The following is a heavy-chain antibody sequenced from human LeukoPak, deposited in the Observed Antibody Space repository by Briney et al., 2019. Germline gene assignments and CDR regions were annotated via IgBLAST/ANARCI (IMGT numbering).Heavy chain of an antibody. J-gene: IGHJ4*02. D-gene: IGHD6-13*01. CDR1: GFSFSSYA. V-gene: IGHV3-23*01. CDR3: AKDGYGSIWKADFDF. Sequence: TGGSLRLSCAASGFSFSSYAMGWVRQAPGKGREWVSSISGSGVTTYHAHSVKGWLTTSRDTSTNTLYLQMNSLRASGTPIYYCAKDGYGSIWKADFDFWGQGTLVTVSS. CDR2: ISGSGVTT.